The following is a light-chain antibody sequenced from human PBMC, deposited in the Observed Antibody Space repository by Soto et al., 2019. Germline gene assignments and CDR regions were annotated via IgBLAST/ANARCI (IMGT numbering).Light chain of an antibody. J-gene: IGLJ2*01. CDR2: EVS. Sequence: QSALTQPASVSGSPGQSITISCTGTSSDVGGSKLVSWYHHHPGKAPKLIIYEVSKRPSGVPDRFSGSKSGNTASLTVSGLQAEDEADYYCSSYAGSNMVVFGGGTKVTVL. V-gene: IGLV2-8*01. CDR1: SSDVGGSKL. CDR3: SSYAGSNMVV.